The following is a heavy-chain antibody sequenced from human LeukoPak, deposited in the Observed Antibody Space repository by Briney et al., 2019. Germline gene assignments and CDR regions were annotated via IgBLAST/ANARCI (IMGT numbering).Heavy chain of an antibody. D-gene: IGHD6-6*01. V-gene: IGHV1-69*04. CDR3: ARGLQGSSATYNWFDP. CDR1: GGTFSSYA. CDR2: IIPIFGIA. J-gene: IGHJ5*02. Sequence: ASVNVSCKASGGTFSSYAISWVRQAPGQGLEWMGRIIPIFGIANYAQKFQGRVTITADKSTSTAYMELNSLRSEDTAVYYCARGLQGSSATYNWFDPWGQGTLVTASS.